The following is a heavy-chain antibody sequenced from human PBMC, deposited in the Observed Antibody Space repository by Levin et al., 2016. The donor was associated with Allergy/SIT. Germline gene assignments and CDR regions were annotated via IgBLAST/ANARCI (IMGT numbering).Heavy chain of an antibody. D-gene: IGHD3-22*01. V-gene: IGHV3-23*01. CDR3: ARVSFNYYDSSGYYWGAFDI. CDR2: ISSSGGST. Sequence: WIRQPPGKGLEWVSVISSSGGSTYYADSVKGRFTISRDNSKNTLYLQMNSLRAEDTAVYYCARVSFNYYDSSGYYWGAFDIWGQGTMVTVSS. J-gene: IGHJ3*02.